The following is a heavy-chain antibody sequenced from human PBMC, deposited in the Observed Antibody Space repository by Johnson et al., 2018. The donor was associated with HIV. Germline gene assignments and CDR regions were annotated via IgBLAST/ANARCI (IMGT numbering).Heavy chain of an antibody. D-gene: IGHD3-22*01. J-gene: IGHJ3*02. V-gene: IGHV3-30*18. CDR1: GFTLSSYG. CDR3: AKVGMIVVHGAFDI. CDR2: ISYDGSNK. Sequence: RLVESGGGVVQPGRSLRLSCAASGFTLSSYGMHWVRQTPGKGLEWVAVISYDGSNKYNADSVKGRFTISRDNSKNTLYLQMNSLRAEDTAVYYCAKVGMIVVHGAFDIWGQGTMVTVSS.